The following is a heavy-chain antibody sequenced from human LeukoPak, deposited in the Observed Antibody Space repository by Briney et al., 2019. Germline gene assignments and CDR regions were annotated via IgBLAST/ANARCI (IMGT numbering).Heavy chain of an antibody. D-gene: IGHD1-26*01. CDR1: GYSFTTYW. J-gene: IGHJ4*02. CDR3: ARLQDGSSASNFDY. V-gene: IGHV5-51*01. CDR2: IYPGDSDT. Sequence: GESLKISCKGSGYSFTTYWIAWVRQVPGKGLEWMGLIYPGDSDTRYSPAFQGLVTFSADKSISTAYLQWSSLKASDTAMYYCARLQDGSSASNFDYWGQGTPVTVPS.